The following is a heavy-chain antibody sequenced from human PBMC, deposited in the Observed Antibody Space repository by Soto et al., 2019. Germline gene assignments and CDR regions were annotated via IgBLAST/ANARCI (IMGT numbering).Heavy chain of an antibody. CDR3: ARDRRYSGNIVVVPAAMVY. D-gene: IGHD2-2*01. CDR2: MNPISTNT. J-gene: IGHJ4*02. Sequence: ASVKVSCKAAGYSFISYDMNWVRQATGQGLEWMGWMNPISTNTGYAQKFQGRVSMTRDNSISTAYMELSSLRSDDTAVYYCARDRRYSGNIVVVPAAMVYWGQGTLVTVSS. CDR1: GYSFISYD. V-gene: IGHV1-8*01.